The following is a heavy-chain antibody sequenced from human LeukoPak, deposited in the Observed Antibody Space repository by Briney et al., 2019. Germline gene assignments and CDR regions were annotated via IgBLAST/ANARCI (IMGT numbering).Heavy chain of an antibody. CDR2: IYYSGST. CDR1: GGSISSGGYY. Sequence: SQTLSPTCTVSGGSISSGGYYWSWIRQHPGKGLEWIGYIYYSGSTYYNPSLKSRVTISVDTSKNQFSLKLSSVTAADTAVYYCARHEWGMRAAAGDSSGFDYWGQGTLVTVSS. D-gene: IGHD6-13*01. J-gene: IGHJ4*02. V-gene: IGHV4-31*03. CDR3: ARHEWGMRAAAGDSSGFDY.